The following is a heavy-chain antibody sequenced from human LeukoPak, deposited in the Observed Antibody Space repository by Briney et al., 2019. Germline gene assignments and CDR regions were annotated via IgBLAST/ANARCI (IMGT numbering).Heavy chain of an antibody. CDR2: ISGSGGST. V-gene: IGHV3-23*01. J-gene: IGHJ4*02. Sequence: GGSLRLSCAAYGFTVSSNYMSWVRQAPGKGLEWVSTISGSGGSTYYADSVKGRFTISRDNSKNTLYLQMNSLRAEDTAVYYCAKARYCSGGSCYSDYWGQGTLVTVSS. CDR3: AKARYCSGGSCYSDY. D-gene: IGHD2-15*01. CDR1: GFTVSSNY.